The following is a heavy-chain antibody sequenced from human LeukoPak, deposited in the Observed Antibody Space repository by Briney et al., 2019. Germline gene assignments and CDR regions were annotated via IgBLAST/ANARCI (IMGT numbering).Heavy chain of an antibody. CDR1: GFTFSSYG. CDR3: AKDYCSSTSCYFDY. J-gene: IGHJ4*02. D-gene: IGHD2-2*01. CDR2: TSYDGSNK. Sequence: GGSLRLSCAASGFTFSSYGMHWVRQAPGKGLEWGAVTSYDGSNKHYGDSVKGRSTISRDNSKNTLYLQMNSLRAEDTAVYYCAKDYCSSTSCYFDYWGQGTLVTVSS. V-gene: IGHV3-30*18.